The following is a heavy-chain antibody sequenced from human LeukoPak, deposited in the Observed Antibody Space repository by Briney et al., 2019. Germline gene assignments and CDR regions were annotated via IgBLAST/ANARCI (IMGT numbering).Heavy chain of an antibody. CDR2: IYYSGST. Sequence: PSQTLSLTCAVSGGSISSGGYYWSWIRQHPGKGLEWIGYIYYSGSTYYNPSLKSRVTKSVDTSKNQFSLKLSSVTAADTAVYYCASVVVPAAMNTQYYGMDVWGQGTTVTVSS. D-gene: IGHD2-2*01. J-gene: IGHJ6*02. CDR3: ASVVVPAAMNTQYYGMDV. V-gene: IGHV4-31*11. CDR1: GGSISSGGYY.